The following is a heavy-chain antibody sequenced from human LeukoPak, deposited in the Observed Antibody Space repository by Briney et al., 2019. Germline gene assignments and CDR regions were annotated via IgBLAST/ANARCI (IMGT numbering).Heavy chain of an antibody. D-gene: IGHD3-10*01. J-gene: IGHJ4*01. CDR1: GYSFSNYW. CDR3: ARHASGSKFIFLDY. CDR2: IDPSDSHV. V-gene: IGHV5-10-1*01. Sequence: GESLKISCKGSGYSFSNYWISWVRQMPGKGLEWMGRIDPSDSHVNYSPSFQGHVTISADKSISTAYLQWSSLEASHTAMYYCARHASGSKFIFLDYWGQGTLVTVSS.